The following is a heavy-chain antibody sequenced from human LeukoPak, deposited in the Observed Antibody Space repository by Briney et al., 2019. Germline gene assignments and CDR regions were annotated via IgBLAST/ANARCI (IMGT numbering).Heavy chain of an antibody. CDR3: ARHGPYLSSDDSRQSLKYYAMDV. D-gene: IGHD3-22*01. V-gene: IGHV1-46*01. CDR1: GYTFTSYY. CDR2: IKPSGGST. J-gene: IGHJ6*02. Sequence: GASVKVSCKTSGYTFTSYYIHWVRQAPGQGLEWMGIIKPSGGSTRCAQKFQGRVTITRDTSASNVYMELRSLNSDDTAVYYCARHGPYLSSDDSRQSLKYYAMDVWGQGTTVTVSS.